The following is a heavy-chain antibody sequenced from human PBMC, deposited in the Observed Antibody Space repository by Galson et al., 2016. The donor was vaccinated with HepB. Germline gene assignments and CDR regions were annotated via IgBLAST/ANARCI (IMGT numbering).Heavy chain of an antibody. V-gene: IGHV3-48*03. J-gene: IGHJ6*02. CDR2: ISSSGSTI. CDR3: ARDLSGAAMVSFGMDV. Sequence: SLRLSCAASGFIFSSYEMNWVRQAPGKGLEWVSYISSSGSTIYYADSVKGRFTISRDNAKNSLYLQMNSLRGEDTAVYYCARDLSGAAMVSFGMDVWGQGTTVTVSS. CDR1: GFIFSSYE. D-gene: IGHD5-18*01.